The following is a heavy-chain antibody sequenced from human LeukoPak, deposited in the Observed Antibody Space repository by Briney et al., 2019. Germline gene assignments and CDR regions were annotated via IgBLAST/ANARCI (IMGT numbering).Heavy chain of an antibody. CDR2: IYTSGST. V-gene: IGHV4-61*02. J-gene: IGHJ6*03. CDR3: ARTGCGRTNYYYYMDV. CDR1: GGSISSGSYY. Sequence: SETLSLTCTVSGGSISSGSYYWSWIRQPAGKGLEWIGRIYTSGSTKYNPSLKSRVSISVDTSKNQFSLKLISVTAADTAVYYCARTGCGRTNYYYYMDVWGKGTTVTISS. D-gene: IGHD1-14*01.